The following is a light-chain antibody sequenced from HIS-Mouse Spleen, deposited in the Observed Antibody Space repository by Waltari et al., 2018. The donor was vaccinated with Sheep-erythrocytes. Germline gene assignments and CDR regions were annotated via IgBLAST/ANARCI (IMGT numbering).Light chain of an antibody. V-gene: IGKV1-5*03. J-gene: IGKJ4*01. Sequence: DIQMTHSPSTLSASVGDRVTIPCRASQSISSWLAWYQQKPGKAPKHLIYKASSLESWVPSRFSGSGSGTEFTLTISSLQPDDFAAYYCQQYNSYPLTFGGGTKVEIK. CDR2: KAS. CDR1: QSISSW. CDR3: QQYNSYPLT.